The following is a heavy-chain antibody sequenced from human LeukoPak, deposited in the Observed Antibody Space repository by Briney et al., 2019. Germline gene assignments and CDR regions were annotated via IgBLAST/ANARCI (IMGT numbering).Heavy chain of an antibody. CDR2: IKTKADNYAT. Sequence: GGSLKLSCSASGLTFSVSAIHWVRQASGKGLVWVGRIKTKADNYATAYAASVKGRFTISRDDSTNTAYLQMNSLKTEDTAVYYCTHPAYYYNVDVWGKGTTVTVSS. CDR1: GLTFSVSA. V-gene: IGHV3-73*01. J-gene: IGHJ6*04. CDR3: THPAYYYNVDV. D-gene: IGHD6-25*01.